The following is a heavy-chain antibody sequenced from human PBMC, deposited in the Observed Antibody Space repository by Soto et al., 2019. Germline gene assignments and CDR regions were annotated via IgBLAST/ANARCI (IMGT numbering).Heavy chain of an antibody. V-gene: IGHV3-23*01. CDR3: AKATATGGGAFDI. J-gene: IGHJ3*02. CDR1: GFICSSYD. D-gene: IGHD2-8*02. Sequence: GGSLRLSCAASGFICSSYDMSWVRQAPGKGLEWVSTILVDGRTFYVDSVKGRFTISRDSSQNTVYLQMNSLTVGDTALYYCAKATATGGGAFDICGQGTMVTVSS. CDR2: ILVDGRT.